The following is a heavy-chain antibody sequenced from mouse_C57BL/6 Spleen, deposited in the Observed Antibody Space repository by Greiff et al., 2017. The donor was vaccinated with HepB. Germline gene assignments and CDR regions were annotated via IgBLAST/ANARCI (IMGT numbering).Heavy chain of an antibody. V-gene: IGHV5-6*01. CDR1: GFTFSSYG. CDR3: ARPGITTVVGGTAY. Sequence: EVKLMESGGDLVKPGGSLKLSCAASGFTFSSYGMSWVRQTPDKRLEWVATISSGGSYTYYPDSVKGRFTISRDNAKNTLYLQMSSLKSEDTAMYYCARPGITTVVGGTAYWGQGTLVTVSA. CDR2: ISSGGSYT. J-gene: IGHJ3*01. D-gene: IGHD1-1*01.